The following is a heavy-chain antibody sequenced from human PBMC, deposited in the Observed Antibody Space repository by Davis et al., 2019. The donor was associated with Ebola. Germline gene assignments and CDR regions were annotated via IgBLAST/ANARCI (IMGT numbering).Heavy chain of an antibody. CDR2: IYPGDSDT. D-gene: IGHD7-27*01. J-gene: IGHJ4*02. CDR1: GYSFTSYW. CDR3: ARGTDNWGSGGNFDY. V-gene: IGHV5-51*01. Sequence: KVSCKGSGYSFTSYWIGWVRQMPGKGLEWMGIIYPGDSDTRYSPSFQGQVTISADKSISTAYLQWSSLKASDTAMYYCARGTDNWGSGGNFDYWGQGTLVTVSS.